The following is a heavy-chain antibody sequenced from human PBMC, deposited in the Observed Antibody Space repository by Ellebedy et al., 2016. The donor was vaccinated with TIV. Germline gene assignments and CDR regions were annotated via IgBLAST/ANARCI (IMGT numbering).Heavy chain of an antibody. CDR2: INRDGTTT. CDR3: VRERDICSGSSCLGSAFDI. V-gene: IGHV3-74*01. Sequence: PGGSLRLSCAASGFTFSSYWMHWVRQAPGKGLVWVSRINRDGTTTNYADSVKGRFTISRDNAKNTLYLKMNSLRAEDTAVYYCVRERDICSGSSCLGSAFDIWGQGTMVTVSS. CDR1: GFTFSSYW. D-gene: IGHD2-15*01. J-gene: IGHJ3*02.